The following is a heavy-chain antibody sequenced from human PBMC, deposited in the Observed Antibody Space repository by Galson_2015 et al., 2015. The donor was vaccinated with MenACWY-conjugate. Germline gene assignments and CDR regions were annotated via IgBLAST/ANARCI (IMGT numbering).Heavy chain of an antibody. J-gene: IGHJ4*02. CDR3: ARLWLGELGGIDF. D-gene: IGHD3-10*01. Sequence: QSGAEVKKPGESLKISCKGSGYTFTSNWIGWVRQMPGKGLEWMAIIYPGDSHTRYSPSFQGQVTISADKSISTAYLQWSSLTAADTAMYYCARLWLGELGGIDFWGQGTLVTVSS. V-gene: IGHV5-51*01. CDR2: IYPGDSHT. CDR1: GYTFTSNW.